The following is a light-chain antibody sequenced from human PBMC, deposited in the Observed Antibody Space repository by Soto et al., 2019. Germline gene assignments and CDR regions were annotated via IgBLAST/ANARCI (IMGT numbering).Light chain of an antibody. V-gene: IGKV3-11*01. CDR1: QSVSSY. CDR2: DAS. Sequence: EIVLTQSPATLSLSPGERATLSCRASQSVSSYFAWYQQKPGQAPRLLIYDASNRATGIPARFSGSGSGTGFTLSISSLEPDDFAVYYCQQRGNWPVTFGQGTRVDIK. J-gene: IGKJ1*01. CDR3: QQRGNWPVT.